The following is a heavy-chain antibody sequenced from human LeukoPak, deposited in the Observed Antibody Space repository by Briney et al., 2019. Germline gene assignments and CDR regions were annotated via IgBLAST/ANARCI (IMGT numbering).Heavy chain of an antibody. D-gene: IGHD6-19*01. CDR1: GFTFSAYD. CDR3: ARSRSGWHYFDY. CDR2: ISRTSTTI. V-gene: IGHV3-48*01. Sequence: GGSLRLSCAASGFTFSAYDMKWVRQAPGKGLEWISYISRTSTTIFCADSVKGRFTISRDNAKNSLYLQMNSLRAEDTAIYYCARSRSGWHYFDYWGQGTLVTVSS. J-gene: IGHJ4*02.